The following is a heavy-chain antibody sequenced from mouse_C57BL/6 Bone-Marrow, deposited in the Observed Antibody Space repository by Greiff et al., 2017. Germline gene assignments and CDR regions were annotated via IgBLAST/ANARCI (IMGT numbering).Heavy chain of an antibody. J-gene: IGHJ4*01. D-gene: IGHD1-1*01. CDR2: IYPGDGDT. CDR1: GYAFSSSW. CDR3: ARLLTTVVAKAMDY. Sequence: VQLQQSGPELVKPGASVKISCKASGYAFSSSWMNWVKQRPGKGLEWIGRIYPGDGDTNYNGQFKGKATLTADKSSSTAYMQLSILTSKDSAVYFCARLLTTVVAKAMDYWGQGTSVTVSS. V-gene: IGHV1-82*01.